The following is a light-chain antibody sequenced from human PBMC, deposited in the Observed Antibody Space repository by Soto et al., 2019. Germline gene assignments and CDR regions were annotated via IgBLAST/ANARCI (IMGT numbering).Light chain of an antibody. CDR3: QQRHMWRIT. J-gene: IGKJ5*01. Sequence: EVVLTQSLVVVALPSGKRGTLSCRASQSFRGLLAWYQQKPGQAPSLLIYDAYNRATGIPPRFSGSGTGTDFTLTISSLEPEDSAVYYCQQRHMWRITVGEGTRLEIK. CDR2: DAY. CDR1: QSFRGL. V-gene: IGKV3-11*01.